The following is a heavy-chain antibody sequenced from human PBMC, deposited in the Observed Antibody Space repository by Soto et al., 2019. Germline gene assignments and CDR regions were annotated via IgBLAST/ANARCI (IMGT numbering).Heavy chain of an antibody. J-gene: IGHJ3*02. D-gene: IGHD1-26*01. Sequence: QVQLQESGPGLVKPSGTLSLTCAVSGGSISSSNWWSWVRQPPGKGLEWIGEIYHSGSTNYNPSLKSTVTISVNKSKNQFPLKLSSVTAADTAVYYCAGAFGGAGGERDAFDIWGQGTMVTVSS. CDR3: AGAFGGAGGERDAFDI. CDR1: GGSISSSNW. V-gene: IGHV4-4*02. CDR2: IYHSGST.